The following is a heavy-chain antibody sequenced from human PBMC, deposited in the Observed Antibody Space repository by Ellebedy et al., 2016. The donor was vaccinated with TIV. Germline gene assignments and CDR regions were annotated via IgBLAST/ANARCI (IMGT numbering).Heavy chain of an antibody. CDR1: GFTFSSYG. CDR2: ISYDGSNK. J-gene: IGHJ4*02. V-gene: IGHV3-30*03. CDR3: TTKVRRGFGELFDY. D-gene: IGHD3-10*01. Sequence: GESLKISXAASGFTFSSYGMHWVRQAPGKGLEWVAVISYDGSNKYYADSVKGRFTISRDNSKNTLYLQMNSLKTEDTAVYYCTTKVRRGFGELFDYWGQGTLVTVSS.